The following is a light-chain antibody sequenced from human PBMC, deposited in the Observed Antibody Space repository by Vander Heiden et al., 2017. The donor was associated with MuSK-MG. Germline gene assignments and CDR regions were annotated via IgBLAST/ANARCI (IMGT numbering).Light chain of an antibody. J-gene: IGKJ1*01. Sequence: EIVLTQSAGTLSLSPGERATLSCRASQRVGSSYLAWYQQKPGQAPRLLIYGASSRATGIPDRFSGSGSGTDFTLTISRLEPEDFAVYYCQQDGSSPWTFGQGTKVEIK. CDR2: GAS. CDR1: QRVGSSY. V-gene: IGKV3-20*01. CDR3: QQDGSSPWT.